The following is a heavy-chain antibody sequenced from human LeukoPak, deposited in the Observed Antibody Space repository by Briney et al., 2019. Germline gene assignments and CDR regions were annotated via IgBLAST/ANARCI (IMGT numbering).Heavy chain of an antibody. CDR2: IYYSGST. CDR1: GGSISTYY. J-gene: IGHJ4*02. D-gene: IGHD1-1*01. CDR3: ARVSYRRFDY. Sequence: SETLSLTCTVSGGSISTYYWSWIRQPPGKGLEWIGNIYYSGSTIYNPSLKSRVTMSVDTSKNQFSLNLTSVTAADTAVYYCARVSYRRFDYWGQGNLVTVSS. V-gene: IGHV4-59*01.